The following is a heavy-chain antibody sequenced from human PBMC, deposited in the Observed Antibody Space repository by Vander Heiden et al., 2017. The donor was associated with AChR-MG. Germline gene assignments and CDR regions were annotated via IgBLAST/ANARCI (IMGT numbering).Heavy chain of an antibody. D-gene: IGHD2-15*01. CDR2: INHSGST. V-gene: IGHV4-34*01. J-gene: IGHJ4*02. Sequence: QVQLQQWGAGLLKPSETLSLTCAVYGGSFSGYYWSWIRQPPGKGLEWIGEINHSGSTNYNPSLKSRVTISVDTSKNQFSLKLSSVTAADTAVYYCARGGGGCSGGSCYPASRRYFDYWGQGTLVTVSS. CDR1: GGSFSGYY. CDR3: ARGGGGCSGGSCYPASRRYFDY.